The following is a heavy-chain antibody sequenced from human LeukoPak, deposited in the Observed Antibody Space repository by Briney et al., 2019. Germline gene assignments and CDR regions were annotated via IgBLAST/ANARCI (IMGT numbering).Heavy chain of an antibody. CDR3: ARPMTTRMTLFDY. J-gene: IGHJ4*02. CDR2: IYPGDSDT. Sequence: GESLKISCKGSGYNFINYWIAWVRQMPGKGLEWMGIIYPGDSDTRYSPSFQGQVTISADMSISTAYLQWSSLKASDTAMYYCARPMTTRMTLFDYWGQGTLVTVSS. D-gene: IGHD4-17*01. CDR1: GYNFINYW. V-gene: IGHV5-51*01.